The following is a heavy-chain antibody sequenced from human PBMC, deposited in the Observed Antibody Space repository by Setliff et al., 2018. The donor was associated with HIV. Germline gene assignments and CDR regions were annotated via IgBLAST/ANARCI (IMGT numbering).Heavy chain of an antibody. CDR1: GFTFSNVW. D-gene: IGHD3-9*01. Sequence: LRLSCVTSGFTFSNVWMSWVRQAPGKGLEWVATIKTHGETIYYVDSVKGRFTISRDNAKNSLFLQMTSLRANDTAVYYCARDGPTGWDAFDDWGQGTMVTVSS. V-gene: IGHV3-7*03. CDR2: IKTHGETI. CDR3: ARDGPTGWDAFDD. J-gene: IGHJ3*01.